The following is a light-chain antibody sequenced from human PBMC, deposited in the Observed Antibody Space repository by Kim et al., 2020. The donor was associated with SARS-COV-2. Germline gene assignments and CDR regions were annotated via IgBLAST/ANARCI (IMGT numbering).Light chain of an antibody. J-gene: IGKJ4*01. CDR1: QGVSTD. CDR2: PAS. V-gene: IGKV1-9*01. CDR3: QHSGS. Sequence: SSLSASVGARVPIACRASQGVSTDLSWYQQKPGKAPKLLVYPASTLQSGVPSRFSGSGSGSDFTLTISNLQAEDFATYYCQHSGSFGGGTKVDIK.